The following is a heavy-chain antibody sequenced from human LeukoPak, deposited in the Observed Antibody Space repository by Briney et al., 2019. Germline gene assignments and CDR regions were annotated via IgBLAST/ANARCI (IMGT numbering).Heavy chain of an antibody. V-gene: IGHV1-2*02. D-gene: IGHD2-2*02. Sequence: ASVTVSCKASGYTFTGYYMHWVRQAPGQGLEWMGWINPNSGGTNYAQKFQGRATMTRDTSISTAYMELSRLRSDDTAVYYCARVAVVVPAAIYGSGYNWFDPWGQGTLVTVSS. CDR3: ARVAVVVPAAIYGSGYNWFDP. CDR1: GYTFTGYY. J-gene: IGHJ5*02. CDR2: INPNSGGT.